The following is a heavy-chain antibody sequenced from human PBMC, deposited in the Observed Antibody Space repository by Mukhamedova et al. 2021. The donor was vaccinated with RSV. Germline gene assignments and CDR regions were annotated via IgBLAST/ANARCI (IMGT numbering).Heavy chain of an antibody. V-gene: IGHV3-7*03. CDR3: VGGGYYPGKFDY. D-gene: IGHD3-22*01. J-gene: IGHJ4*02. Sequence: YVDSVKGRFTISRDNAKNSLYLQMNSLIAEDTAVYYCVGGGYYPGKFDYLGQGTLVTVS.